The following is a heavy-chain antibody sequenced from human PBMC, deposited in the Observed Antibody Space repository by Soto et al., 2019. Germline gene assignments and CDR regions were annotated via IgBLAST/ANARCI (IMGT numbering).Heavy chain of an antibody. V-gene: IGHV1-69*01. CDR1: GGTFSSYA. CDR3: ARGVVPAAMGPHWFDP. Sequence: SVKVSCSASGGTFSSYAISWLRQAPVQGLEWMGGIIPIFGTANYAQKFQGRVTITADESTSTAYMELRSLRSEDTAVYYCARGVVPAAMGPHWFDPWGQGTLVTVSS. J-gene: IGHJ5*02. D-gene: IGHD2-2*01. CDR2: IIPIFGTA.